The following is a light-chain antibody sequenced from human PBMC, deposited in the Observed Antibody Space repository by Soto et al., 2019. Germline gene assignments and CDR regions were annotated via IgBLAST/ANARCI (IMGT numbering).Light chain of an antibody. CDR2: DTS. J-gene: IGLJ1*01. V-gene: IGLV7-46*01. CDR1: TGAVTSGHY. CDR3: LLFYSGVSV. Sequence: QAVVTQESSLAVSPGGTVTLTCGSSTGAVTSGHYPYWFQQRPGQAPRTLIYDTSNKHSWTPGRFSGSLLGGKAALTLSGAQPEDEAEYYCLLFYSGVSVFGTGTKVTVL.